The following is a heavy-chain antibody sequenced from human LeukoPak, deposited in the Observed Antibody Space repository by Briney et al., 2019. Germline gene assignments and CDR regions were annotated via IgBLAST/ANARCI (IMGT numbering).Heavy chain of an antibody. CDR1: GYTFTSYG. V-gene: IGHV1-18*01. D-gene: IGHD5-18*01. CDR2: ISAYNGNT. J-gene: IGHJ6*02. Sequence: GASVKVSCKASGYTFTSYGISWVRQAPGQGLEWMGWISAYNGNTNYAQKLQGRVTMTTDTSTSTAYMELRSLRSDDTAVYYCARESRLPHTLGSYYYGMDVWGRGTTVTVSS. CDR3: ARESRLPHTLGSYYYGMDV.